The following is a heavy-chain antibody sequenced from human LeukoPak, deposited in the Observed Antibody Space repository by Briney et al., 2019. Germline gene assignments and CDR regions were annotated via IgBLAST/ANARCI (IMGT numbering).Heavy chain of an antibody. CDR2: INHSGST. V-gene: IGHV4-34*01. CDR3: ARGRHWYFDL. CDR1: GGPFSGYY. J-gene: IGHJ2*01. Sequence: SETLSLTCAVYGGPFSGYYWSWIRQPPGKGLEWIGEINHSGSTNYNPSLKSRVTISVDTSKNQFSLKLSSVTAADTAVYYCARGRHWYFDLWGRGTLVTVSS.